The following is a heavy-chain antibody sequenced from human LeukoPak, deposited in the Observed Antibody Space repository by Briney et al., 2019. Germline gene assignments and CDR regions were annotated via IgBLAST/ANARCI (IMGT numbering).Heavy chain of an antibody. CDR2: IKGDGSEI. Sequence: PGGSLRLSCAASGFTFSTYWMRWVRQTPGKGLEWVANIKGDGSEINHVDSVKGRFTISRDNAKNSLSLQMNSLTADDTGVYYCAREGLPYSGDYWGQGTLVTVSS. V-gene: IGHV3-7*01. CDR3: AREGLPYSGDY. D-gene: IGHD4-11*01. J-gene: IGHJ4*02. CDR1: GFTFSTYW.